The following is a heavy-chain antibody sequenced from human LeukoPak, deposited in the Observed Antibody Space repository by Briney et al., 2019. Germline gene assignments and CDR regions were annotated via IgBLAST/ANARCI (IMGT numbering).Heavy chain of an antibody. V-gene: IGHV3-64*01. Sequence: GEPLTLSCAASGFAFRTYAMHWVRNAPAKGLEFVSRIRRNGGITKYAKSVKYTVSISRRNSKNTLYLQMGSLMHEDMAVYYCAGVYIAGMRGHYSLDYWGQGTLVTVSS. CDR1: GFAFRTYA. D-gene: IGHD3-3*01. J-gene: IGHJ4*02. CDR3: AGVYIAGMRGHYSLDY. CDR2: IRRNGGIT.